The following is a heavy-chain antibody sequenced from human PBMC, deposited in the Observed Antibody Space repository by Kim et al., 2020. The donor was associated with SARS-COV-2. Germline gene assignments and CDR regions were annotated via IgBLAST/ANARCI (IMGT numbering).Heavy chain of an antibody. V-gene: IGHV3-53*01. CDR2: ITASGGT. CDR3: VSHLTADRA. J-gene: IGHJ5*02. CDR1: GLIISSND. Sequence: GGSLRLSCAASGLIISSNDMSWIRQAPGKGLECVSIITASGGTYYSDAVKGRFTTSRDKTENTLHLQINSLRVADTAAYYYVSHLTADRAWDEGTL. D-gene: IGHD2-15*01.